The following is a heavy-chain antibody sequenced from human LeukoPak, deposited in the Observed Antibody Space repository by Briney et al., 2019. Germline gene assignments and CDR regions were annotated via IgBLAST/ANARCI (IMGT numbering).Heavy chain of an antibody. J-gene: IGHJ4*02. CDR2: INHSGST. CDR3: ARSRRYFDY. V-gene: IGHV4-61*10. CDR1: GGSISSGSYY. D-gene: IGHD5-24*01. Sequence: SETLSLTCTVSGGSISSGSYYWSWIRQPAGKGLEWIGEINHSGSTNYNPSLKSRVTISVDTSKNQFSLKLSSVTAADTAVYYCARSRRYFDYWGQGTLVTVSS.